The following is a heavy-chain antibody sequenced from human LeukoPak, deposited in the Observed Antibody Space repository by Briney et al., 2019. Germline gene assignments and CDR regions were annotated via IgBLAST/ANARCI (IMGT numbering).Heavy chain of an antibody. J-gene: IGHJ4*02. V-gene: IGHV3-7*05. CDR2: IKQDGSEK. CDR3: ARDKSYGDSEDY. D-gene: IGHD4-17*01. CDR1: GFTFSNYW. Sequence: GGSLRLSCAASGFTFSNYWMSWARQAPGKGLEWVANIKQDGSEKYYVDSVKGRFTISRDNAKNSLYLQMNSLRAEDTALYYCARDKSYGDSEDYWGQGTLVTVSS.